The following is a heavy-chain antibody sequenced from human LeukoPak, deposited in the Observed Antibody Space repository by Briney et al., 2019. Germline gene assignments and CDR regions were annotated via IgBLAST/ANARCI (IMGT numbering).Heavy chain of an antibody. D-gene: IGHD3-3*01. CDR1: GFTFSSYW. J-gene: IGHJ5*02. V-gene: IGHV3-74*01. CDR3: ARADYDFWSGSSGWFDP. Sequence: GGSLRLPCAASGFTFSSYWMHWVRQAPGKGLVWVSHINSDGSSTSYADSVKGRFTISRDNAKNTLYLQMNSLRAEDTAVYYCARADYDFWSGSSGWFDPWGQGTLVTVSS. CDR2: INSDGSST.